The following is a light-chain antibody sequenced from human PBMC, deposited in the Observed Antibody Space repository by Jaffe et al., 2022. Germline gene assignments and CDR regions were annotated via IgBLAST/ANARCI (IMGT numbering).Light chain of an antibody. CDR3: QVWDIGSASVI. CDR1: NLKSQN. CDR2: RDN. V-gene: IGLV3-9*01. J-gene: IGLJ2*01. Sequence: SYELTQPLSVSVSLGQTARITCGGNNLKSQNVHWYQQKPGQAPVLVIYRDNERPAGITERISGSNSWTTATLTISGAQAGDEADYYCQVWDIGSASVIFGGGTKLTVL.